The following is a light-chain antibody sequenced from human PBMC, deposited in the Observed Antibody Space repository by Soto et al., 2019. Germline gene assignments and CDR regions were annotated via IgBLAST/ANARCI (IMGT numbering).Light chain of an antibody. Sequence: TAMTQSPATLSVSPGQRATLSCMASQSARISLGWYQQKPGQAPRLLIYDVSTRATGVPARFSGSGSGTEFTLTISSPQSEDFAVYYCQQYNNLPPTFGQGTRLEI. V-gene: IGKV3-15*01. CDR3: QQYNNLPPT. CDR2: DVS. J-gene: IGKJ5*01. CDR1: QSARIS.